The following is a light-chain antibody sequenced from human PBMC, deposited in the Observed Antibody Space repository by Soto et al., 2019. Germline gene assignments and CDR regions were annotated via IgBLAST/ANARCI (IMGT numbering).Light chain of an antibody. V-gene: IGKV1-9*01. CDR1: QGLNSY. CDR2: ATS. J-gene: IGKJ3*01. CDR3: QRLNSNLLFS. Sequence: DIQLTQSPSLLSASVGDRATITCRASQGLNSYLAWYQKRAGKAPQLLIYATSTLQTGVPSRFSGSGSGTEFTLTINSVPPEDFATYYCQRLNSNLLFSFGPGTTVDLK.